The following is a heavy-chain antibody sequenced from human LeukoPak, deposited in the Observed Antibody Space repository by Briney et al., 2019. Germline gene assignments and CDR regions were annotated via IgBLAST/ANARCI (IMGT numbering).Heavy chain of an antibody. J-gene: IGHJ4*02. CDR2: INPNSGGT. Sequence: ASVKVSCKASGYTFTGCYMHWVRQAPGQGLEWMGWINPNSGGTNYAQKFQGRVTMTRDTSISTAYMGLSRLRSDDRAVYYCARYCSGGSCYSFGLNYWGQGTLVTVSS. CDR3: ARYCSGGSCYSFGLNY. CDR1: GYTFTGCY. V-gene: IGHV1-2*02. D-gene: IGHD2-15*01.